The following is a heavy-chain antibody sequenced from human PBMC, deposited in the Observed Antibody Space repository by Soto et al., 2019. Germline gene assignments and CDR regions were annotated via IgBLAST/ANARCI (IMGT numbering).Heavy chain of an antibody. J-gene: IGHJ5*02. Sequence: GASVKVSCKASGYTFTSYDINWVRQATGQGLEWMGWMNPNSGNTGYAQKFQGRVTMTRNTSISTAYMELSSLRSEDTAVYYCARDRLDYDILTGSPASFDPWGQGTLVTVSS. CDR2: MNPNSGNT. D-gene: IGHD3-9*01. CDR1: GYTFTSYD. V-gene: IGHV1-8*01. CDR3: ARDRLDYDILTGSPASFDP.